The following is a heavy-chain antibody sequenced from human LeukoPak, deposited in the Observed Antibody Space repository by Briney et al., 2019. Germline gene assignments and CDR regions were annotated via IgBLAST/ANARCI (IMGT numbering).Heavy chain of an antibody. CDR2: IYTSGST. Sequence: SETLSLTCTVSGGSISSYYWSWIRQPAGKGLEWIGRIYTSGSTNYNPSPKSRVTMSVDTSKNQFSLKLSSVTAADTAVYYCARSAAWFGELSFDYWGQGTLVTVSS. V-gene: IGHV4-4*07. J-gene: IGHJ4*02. CDR1: GGSISSYY. CDR3: ARSAAWFGELSFDY. D-gene: IGHD3-10*01.